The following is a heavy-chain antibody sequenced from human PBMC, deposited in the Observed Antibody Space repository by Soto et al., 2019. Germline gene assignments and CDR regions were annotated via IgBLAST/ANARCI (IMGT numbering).Heavy chain of an antibody. V-gene: IGHV3-21*01. Sequence: GGSLRLSCAASGFTFSSYSMNWVRQAPGKGLEWVSSISSSSSYIYYADSVKGRFTISRDNAKNSLYLQMNSLRAEDTAVYYCARDWITSAAGGRRITMEQFDPWGQGTLVTVSS. J-gene: IGHJ5*02. D-gene: IGHD3-10*01. CDR3: ARDWITSAAGGRRITMEQFDP. CDR2: ISSSSSYI. CDR1: GFTFSSYS.